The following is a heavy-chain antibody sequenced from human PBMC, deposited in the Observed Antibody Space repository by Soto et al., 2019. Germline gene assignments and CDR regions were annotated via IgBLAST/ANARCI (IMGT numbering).Heavy chain of an antibody. V-gene: IGHV4-34*01. J-gene: IGHJ4*02. CDR3: ARVGPHTVTTFYDY. CDR1: SASFSSHY. CDR2: INHIGST. D-gene: IGHD4-4*01. Sequence: PSETLSLTCAVYSASFSSHYWSWIRQSPGKGLEWIGEINHIGSTGYNPSLKSRVTISVDSSKNQFSLGVRSVTAADTAVYYCARVGPHTVTTFYDYWGQGVAVTVSS.